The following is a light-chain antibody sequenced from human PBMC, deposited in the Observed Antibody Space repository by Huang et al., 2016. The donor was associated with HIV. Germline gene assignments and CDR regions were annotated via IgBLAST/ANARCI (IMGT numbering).Light chain of an antibody. CDR3: QQLRT. V-gene: IGKV3-20*01. CDR1: QIIGNTY. CDR2: AVS. J-gene: IGKJ2*01. Sequence: EVVLTQSPGTLSLSPGERATLSCRASQIIGNTYLAWYQQKPGQAPRLLIYAVSTRATDIPDRFSGRGSGTDFALTISRLEPEDFAIYYCQQLRTFGQGTKLEIK.